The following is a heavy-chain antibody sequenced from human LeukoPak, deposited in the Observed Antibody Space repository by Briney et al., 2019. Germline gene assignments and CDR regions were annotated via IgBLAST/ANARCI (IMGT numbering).Heavy chain of an antibody. Sequence: ASVKVPCKASGGTFSNYAINWVRQAPGQGLEWMGWISPNSGGTNYAQKFQGRVTMTRDTSISTAYMELSRLRSDDTAVYYCARDEQWLGLAAFDIWGQGTMVTVSS. V-gene: IGHV1-2*02. CDR3: ARDEQWLGLAAFDI. CDR1: GGTFSNYA. J-gene: IGHJ3*02. D-gene: IGHD6-19*01. CDR2: ISPNSGGT.